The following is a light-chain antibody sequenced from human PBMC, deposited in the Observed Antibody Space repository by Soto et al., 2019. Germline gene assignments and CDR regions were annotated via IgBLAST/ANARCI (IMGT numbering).Light chain of an antibody. CDR2: GAS. J-gene: IGKJ5*01. CDR1: QGISSA. Sequence: AIQLTQSPSSLSASIGDRVTITCRASQGISSALAWYQKKPGKAPSLLIYGASTLESGVPSSFSGSGSVTDFTLAISGLQPEAFATYYCQHFNGYPRTFGQGTRLEIK. CDR3: QHFNGYPRT. V-gene: IGKV1-13*02.